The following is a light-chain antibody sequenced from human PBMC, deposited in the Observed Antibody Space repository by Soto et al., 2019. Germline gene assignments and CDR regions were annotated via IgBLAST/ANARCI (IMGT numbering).Light chain of an antibody. V-gene: IGKV3-15*01. CDR2: GAS. Sequence: EIVMTQSPATLSVSPGERATLSCSASQSINSKLAWYQQKPGQAPRLLIYGASTRATGIPVRFSGSGSGTEFTLTITSLQSEDFAVYYCQEYNNWRPITFGGGTKVDIK. J-gene: IGKJ4*01. CDR1: QSINSK. CDR3: QEYNNWRPIT.